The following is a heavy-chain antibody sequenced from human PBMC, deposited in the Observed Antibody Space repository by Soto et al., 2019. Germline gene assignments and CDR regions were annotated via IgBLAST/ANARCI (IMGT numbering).Heavy chain of an antibody. Sequence: PGGSLRLSCAASGFTFSSSEMYWVRQAPGKGLEWISYIHPGGQTIFYAESVKGRFTISRDNAKHSVSLQMNSLRAEDTAVYYCARRGSRWGRGTKVTVSS. CDR2: IHPGGQTI. V-gene: IGHV3-48*03. CDR3: ARRGSR. D-gene: IGHD2-15*01. CDR1: GFTFSSSE. J-gene: IGHJ3*01.